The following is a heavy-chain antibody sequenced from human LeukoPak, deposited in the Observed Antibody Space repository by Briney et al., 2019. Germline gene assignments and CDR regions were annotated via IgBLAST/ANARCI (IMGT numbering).Heavy chain of an antibody. D-gene: IGHD2-2*03. Sequence: SGPTLVNPTQTLALTCTFSGFSLSTSGVGVAWMRQSSGQAPEWLAVTYWNDDQRYSPSLKSRLTITKDTSKNQVVLTMTNMDPADTATYHCAHNGLYHWGQGTLVTVSS. CDR1: GFSLSTSGVG. CDR2: TYWNDDQ. V-gene: IGHV2-5*01. CDR3: AHNGLYH. J-gene: IGHJ5*02.